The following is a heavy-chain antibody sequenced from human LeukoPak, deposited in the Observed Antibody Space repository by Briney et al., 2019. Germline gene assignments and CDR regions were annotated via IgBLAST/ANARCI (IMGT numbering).Heavy chain of an antibody. CDR1: GGSISSSSYY. Sequence: PSETLSLTCTVSGGSISSSSYYWGWIRQPPGKGLEWIGSIYYSGSTYYNPSLKSRVTISVDTSKNQFSLKLSSVTAADTAVYYCVVTTVTQTNWFDPWGQGTLVTVS. CDR2: IYYSGST. CDR3: VVTTVTQTNWFDP. J-gene: IGHJ5*02. D-gene: IGHD4-17*01. V-gene: IGHV4-39*01.